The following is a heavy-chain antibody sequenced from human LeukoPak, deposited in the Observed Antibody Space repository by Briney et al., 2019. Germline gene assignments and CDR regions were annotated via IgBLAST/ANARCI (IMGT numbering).Heavy chain of an antibody. J-gene: IGHJ4*02. CDR2: ISYDRSNK. CDR1: GFTFSSYA. V-gene: IGHV3-30-3*01. CDR3: ARGKYSSSSFDY. D-gene: IGHD6-6*01. Sequence: GRSLRLSCAASGFTFSSYAMHWVRQAPGKGLEWVAVISYDRSNKYYADSVKGRFTISRDNSKNTLYLQMNSLRAEDTAVYYCARGKYSSSSFDYWGQGTLVTVSS.